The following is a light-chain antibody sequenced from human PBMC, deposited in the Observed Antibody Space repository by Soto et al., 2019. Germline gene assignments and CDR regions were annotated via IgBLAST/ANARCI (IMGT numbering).Light chain of an antibody. J-gene: IGKJ2*02. CDR1: QSIRSW. CDR3: QQYNSHSGT. V-gene: IGKV1-5*03. Sequence: DIQMTQSPSTLSASVGDRVTITCRASQSIRSWLAWYQQKPGKAPKLLIHKASSLESGVPSRFSGSASGTEFTLTISSLQPDDFATYYCQQYNSHSGTFGQGTKVEIK. CDR2: KAS.